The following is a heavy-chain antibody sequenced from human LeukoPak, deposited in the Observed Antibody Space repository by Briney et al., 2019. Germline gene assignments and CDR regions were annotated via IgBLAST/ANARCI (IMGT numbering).Heavy chain of an antibody. CDR3: ATDLSGGWYGGWFDP. D-gene: IGHD6-19*01. Sequence: ASVKVSCKVSGYTLTELSMHWVRQAPGKGLEWMGGFDPEDGETIYAQKFQGRVTMTEDTSTDTAYMELSSLRSEDTAVYYCATDLSGGWYGGWFDPWGQGTLVTVSS. CDR2: FDPEDGET. J-gene: IGHJ5*02. CDR1: GYTLTELS. V-gene: IGHV1-24*01.